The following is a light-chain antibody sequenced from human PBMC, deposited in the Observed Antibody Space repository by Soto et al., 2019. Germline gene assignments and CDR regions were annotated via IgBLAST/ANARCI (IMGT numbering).Light chain of an antibody. CDR1: SSDVGGYNY. V-gene: IGLV2-11*01. J-gene: IGLJ1*01. CDR2: DVS. CDR3: CSYAGSSLYV. Sequence: QSVLTQPRSVSGSPGQSVTISCTGTSSDVGGYNYVSWYQQHPGKAPKLMIYDVSKRPSGVPDRFSGSKSGNTASLTISGLQAEDEADYYGCSYAGSSLYVFGTGTKVTV.